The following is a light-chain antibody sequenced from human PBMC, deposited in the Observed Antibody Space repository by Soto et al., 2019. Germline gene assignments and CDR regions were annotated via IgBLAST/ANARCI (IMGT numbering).Light chain of an antibody. J-gene: IGKJ2*01. Sequence: DIQMTQSPSTLSASVGDRVTITCRASQSISTWWAWYQQKPGTAPKLLIYKASTLESGVPSRFSGSRSGTEFTLPVSSLPPDDFATYYCQQYNDSFPYTFGQGTKLEIK. V-gene: IGKV1-5*03. CDR3: QQYNDSFPYT. CDR1: QSISTW. CDR2: KAS.